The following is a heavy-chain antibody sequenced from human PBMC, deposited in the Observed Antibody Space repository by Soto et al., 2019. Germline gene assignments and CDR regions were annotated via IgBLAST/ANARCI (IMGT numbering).Heavy chain of an antibody. CDR2: IYYSGTT. CDR3: ARGHYYYGMDV. J-gene: IGHJ6*02. Sequence: SETLSLTCTVSGVSISSGGYYWSWIRQHPGKGLEWIGYIYYSGTTYYTPSLKSRLTMSMDRANDHFSLNLTSVTAADTAVYFCARGHYYYGMDVWGQGITVTVSS. V-gene: IGHV4-31*03. CDR1: GVSISSGGYY.